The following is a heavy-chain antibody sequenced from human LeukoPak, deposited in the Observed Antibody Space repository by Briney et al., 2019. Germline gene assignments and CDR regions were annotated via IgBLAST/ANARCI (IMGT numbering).Heavy chain of an antibody. V-gene: IGHV4-39*07. CDR2: IYYSGST. CDR3: ARVPGPVVAANWFDP. J-gene: IGHJ5*02. Sequence: PSETLSLTCTVSGGSISNYYWGWIRQPPGKGLEWIGSIYYSGSTYYNPSLKSRVTISVDTSKNQFSLKLSSVTAADTAVYYCARVPGPVVAANWFDPWGQGTLVTVSS. CDR1: GGSISNYY. D-gene: IGHD2-15*01.